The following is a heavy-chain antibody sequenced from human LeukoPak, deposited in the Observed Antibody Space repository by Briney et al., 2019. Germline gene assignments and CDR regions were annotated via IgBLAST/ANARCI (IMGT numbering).Heavy chain of an antibody. V-gene: IGHV3-64*01. Sequence: GGSLRLSCAASGFTFSSYAMHWVRQAPGKGLEYVSAISSNGGSTYYANSVKGRFTISRDNAKNSLYLQMNSLRAEDTAVYYCARGAGIAARSYWFDPWGQGTLVTVSS. CDR3: ARGAGIAARSYWFDP. CDR2: ISSNGGST. CDR1: GFTFSSYA. J-gene: IGHJ5*02. D-gene: IGHD6-6*01.